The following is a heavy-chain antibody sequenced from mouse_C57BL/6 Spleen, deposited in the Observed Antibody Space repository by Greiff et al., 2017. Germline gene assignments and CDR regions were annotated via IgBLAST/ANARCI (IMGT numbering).Heavy chain of an antibody. Sequence: EVKLVESGEGLVKPGGSLKLSCAASGFTFSSYAMSWVRQTPEKRLEWVAYISSGGDYIYYADTVKGRFTISRDNARNTLYLQMSSLKSEDTAMYYCTRDWGYHYGSSYWYFDVWGTGTTVTVSS. V-gene: IGHV5-9-1*02. CDR1: GFTFSSYA. J-gene: IGHJ1*03. CDR2: ISSGGDYI. D-gene: IGHD1-1*01. CDR3: TRDWGYHYGSSYWYFDV.